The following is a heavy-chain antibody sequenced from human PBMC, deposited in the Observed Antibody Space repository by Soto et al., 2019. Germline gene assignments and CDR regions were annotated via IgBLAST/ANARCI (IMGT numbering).Heavy chain of an antibody. CDR3: AKDQWELLRGFDP. CDR1: GFTFKNYA. D-gene: IGHD1-26*01. J-gene: IGHJ5*02. CDR2: ISGSGDST. Sequence: GGSLRLSCAASGFTFKNYAMTWVRQAPGKGLEWVSSISGSGDSTYYADSVKGRFTISRDNFKNTLYLQMNSLRADDTAVYYCAKDQWELLRGFDPWGQGTLVTVSS. V-gene: IGHV3-23*01.